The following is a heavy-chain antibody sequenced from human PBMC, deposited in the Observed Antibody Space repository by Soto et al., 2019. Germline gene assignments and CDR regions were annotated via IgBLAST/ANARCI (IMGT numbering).Heavy chain of an antibody. J-gene: IGHJ6*02. CDR3: ARDSGSYYYYYGMDV. Sequence: SVKVSCKASGGTFSSYAISWVRQAPGQWLEWMGGIIPIFGTANYAQKFQGRVTITADESTSTAYMELSSLRSEDTAVYYCARDSGSYYYYYGMDVWGQGTTVTVSS. D-gene: IGHD1-26*01. CDR1: GGTFSSYA. CDR2: IIPIFGTA. V-gene: IGHV1-69*13.